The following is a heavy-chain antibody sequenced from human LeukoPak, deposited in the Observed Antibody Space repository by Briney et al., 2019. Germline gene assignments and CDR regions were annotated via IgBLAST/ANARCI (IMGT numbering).Heavy chain of an antibody. CDR1: GGSISSSNW. Sequence: PSGTLSLTCAVSGGSISSSNWGSGGRQPPGEGLGWIGEIYHSGSTNYNPSLKSRVTISLDKSKNQFSLKLSSVTAADTAVYYCASRAGAGPFDYWGQGTLVTVSS. CDR3: ASRAGAGPFDY. J-gene: IGHJ4*02. CDR2: IYHSGST. V-gene: IGHV4-4*02. D-gene: IGHD6-19*01.